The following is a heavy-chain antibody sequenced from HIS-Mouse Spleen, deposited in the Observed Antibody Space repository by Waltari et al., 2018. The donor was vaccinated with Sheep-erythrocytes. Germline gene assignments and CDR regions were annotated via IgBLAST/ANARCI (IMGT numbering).Heavy chain of an antibody. CDR1: GFTFSSYG. J-gene: IGHJ3*02. V-gene: IGHV3-30*18. CDR2: QSNDGRNK. Sequence: QVQLVESGGGVVQPGRSLRLSCAASGFTFSSYGMPWVRKAPGKGLGLVAVQSNDGRNKYYADSVKGRFTISRDNSKNTLYLQMNSLRAEDTAVYYCAKDPANWDAFDIWGQGTMVTVSS. D-gene: IGHD7-27*01. CDR3: AKDPANWDAFDI.